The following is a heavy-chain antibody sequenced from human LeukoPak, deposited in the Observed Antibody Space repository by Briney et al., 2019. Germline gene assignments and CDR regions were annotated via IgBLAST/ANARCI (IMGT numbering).Heavy chain of an antibody. V-gene: IGHV3-30*03. CDR2: ISYDGSNK. Sequence: PGRSLRLSCAASGFTFSSYGMHWVRQAPGKGLEWVAVISYDGSNKYYADSVKGRFTISRDNSKNTLYLQMNSLRAEDTAVYYCARSGTHWGLHWGQGTLVTVSS. J-gene: IGHJ4*02. D-gene: IGHD1-1*01. CDR3: ARSGTHWGLH. CDR1: GFTFSSYG.